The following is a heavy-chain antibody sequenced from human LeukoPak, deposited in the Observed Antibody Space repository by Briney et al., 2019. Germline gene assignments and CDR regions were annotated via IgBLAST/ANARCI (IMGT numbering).Heavy chain of an antibody. V-gene: IGHV4-59*01. CDR1: GGSISIYY. Sequence: SETLSLTCTVSGGSISIYYWSWIRQPPGKGLEWIGYIYNSGSTNYNPSLRSRVTISVDTSKNQFSLKLNSVTAADTAVYYCAREGYYYGMDVWGQGTTVTISS. J-gene: IGHJ6*02. CDR3: AREGYYYGMDV. CDR2: IYNSGST.